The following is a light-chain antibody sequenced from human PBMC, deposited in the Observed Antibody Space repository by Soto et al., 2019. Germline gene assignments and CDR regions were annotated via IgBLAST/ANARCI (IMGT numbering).Light chain of an antibody. Sequence: DIQMTQSPSTLSASVGDRVTITCRASQSIDTWLAWYQQKPGEVPKVLIYKVSNLQRGVPSRFSGSGSGTEFTLTISGLQPDDFTTYYCQQYNSYSVTFGQGTKVDIK. V-gene: IGKV1-5*03. CDR2: KVS. CDR1: QSIDTW. CDR3: QQYNSYSVT. J-gene: IGKJ1*01.